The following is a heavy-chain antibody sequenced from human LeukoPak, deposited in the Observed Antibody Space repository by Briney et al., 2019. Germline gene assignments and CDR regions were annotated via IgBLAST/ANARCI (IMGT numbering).Heavy chain of an antibody. J-gene: IGHJ3*02. V-gene: IGHV3-9*01. CDR3: AKDILAIVGDMGDAFDM. Sequence: GGSLRLSCAASGFTFDDYAMHWVRQAPGKGLEWVSGISWNSGNIGYADSVKGRFTTSRDNAKNSLYLQMNSLRPEDTALYYCAKDILAIVGDMGDAFDMWGQGTMVTVSS. CDR2: ISWNSGNI. D-gene: IGHD1-26*01. CDR1: GFTFDDYA.